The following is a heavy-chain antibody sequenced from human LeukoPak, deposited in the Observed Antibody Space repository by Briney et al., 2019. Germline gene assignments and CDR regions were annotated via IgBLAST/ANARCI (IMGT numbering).Heavy chain of an antibody. CDR2: IWYDGSNK. J-gene: IGHJ3*02. Sequence: GGSLRLSCAAPGFTFSSYGMHWVRQASGKGLEWVAVIWYDGSNKYYADSVKGRFTISRDNSKNTLYLQMNSLRAEDTAVYYCASYIAAAGTFAFDIWGQGTMVTVSS. V-gene: IGHV3-33*01. D-gene: IGHD6-13*01. CDR3: ASYIAAAGTFAFDI. CDR1: GFTFSSYG.